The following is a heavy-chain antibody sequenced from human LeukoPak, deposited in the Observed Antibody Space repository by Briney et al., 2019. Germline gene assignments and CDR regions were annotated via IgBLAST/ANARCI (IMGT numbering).Heavy chain of an antibody. CDR1: GFTFSSYA. Sequence: PGGSLRLSCAASGFTFSSYAMSWVRQAPGKGLEWVSAISGSDGSTYYADSVKGRFTISRDNSKNTLYLQMNSLRAEDTAVYYCAKSSVLRYFDWATQNWDIDYWGQGTLVTVSS. CDR3: AKSSVLRYFDWATQNWDIDY. J-gene: IGHJ4*02. D-gene: IGHD3-9*01. V-gene: IGHV3-23*01. CDR2: ISGSDGST.